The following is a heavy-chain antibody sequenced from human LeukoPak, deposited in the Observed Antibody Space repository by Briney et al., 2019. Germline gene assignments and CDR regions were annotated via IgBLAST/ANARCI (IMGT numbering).Heavy chain of an antibody. D-gene: IGHD3-16*01. J-gene: IGHJ4*02. Sequence: SETLSLTCTVSGGSISSGGYYWSWIRQHPGKGLEWVGYIYYSGSTYYNPSLKSRVTISVDTSKNQFSLKLSSVTAADTAVYYCAREGGYAFVDYWGQGTLVTVSS. CDR1: GGSISSGGYY. V-gene: IGHV4-30-4*08. CDR2: IYYSGST. CDR3: AREGGYAFVDY.